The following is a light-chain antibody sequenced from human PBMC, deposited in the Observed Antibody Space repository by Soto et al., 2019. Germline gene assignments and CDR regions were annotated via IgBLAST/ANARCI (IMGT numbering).Light chain of an antibody. J-gene: IGKJ1*01. Sequence: PSTLSGSVGDRVTITCRASQTISSWLAWYQQKPGKAPKLLIYKASTLKSGVPSRFSGSGSGTEFTLTISSLQPDDFATYYCQHYNSYPEAFGQGTKVDSK. CDR2: KAS. CDR1: QTISSW. CDR3: QHYNSYPEA. V-gene: IGKV1-5*03.